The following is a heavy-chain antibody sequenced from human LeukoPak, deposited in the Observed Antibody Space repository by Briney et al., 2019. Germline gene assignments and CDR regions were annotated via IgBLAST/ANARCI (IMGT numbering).Heavy chain of an antibody. CDR3: ARGGYYYDSSGYLDY. CDR1: GGSISSYY. J-gene: IGHJ4*02. D-gene: IGHD3-22*01. V-gene: IGHV4-59*08. CDR2: IYYSGST. Sequence: KTSETLSLTCTVSGGSISSYYWSWVRQPPGKGLEWIGYIYYSGSTNYNPSLKSRVTISVDTSKNQFSLKLSSVTAADTAVYYCARGGYYYDSSGYLDYWGQGTLVTVSS.